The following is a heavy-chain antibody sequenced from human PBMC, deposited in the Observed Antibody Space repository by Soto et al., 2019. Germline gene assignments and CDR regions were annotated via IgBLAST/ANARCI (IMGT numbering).Heavy chain of an antibody. V-gene: IGHV4-4*02. CDR3: ARKGAFGIDF. CDR2: ICHCDRT. Sequence: QVQLQESGPGLVKPSGTLSLTCVVSDGSISDSYWWSWVRQPPGKGLGSIGEICHCDRTNYNSSLKRRVTISVVKPKNQFSLNLASMTAAGTAISFCARKGAFGIDFWGQGTLVTVSS. D-gene: IGHD3-10*01. CDR1: DGSISDSYW. J-gene: IGHJ4*02.